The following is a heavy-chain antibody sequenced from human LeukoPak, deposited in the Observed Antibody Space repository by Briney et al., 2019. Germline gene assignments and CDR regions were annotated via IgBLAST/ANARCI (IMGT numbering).Heavy chain of an antibody. D-gene: IGHD2-21*02. CDR2: IYRDGST. CDR3: ARVMTAITNWFDP. CDR1: GFTVSSNY. V-gene: IGHV3-66*01. J-gene: IGHJ5*02. Sequence: GGSLRLSCAASGFTVSSNYVSWVRQAPGKGLEWASSIYRDGSTYYADSVKGRFTISRDNSKNTLNLQMNNLRVEDTAVYYCARVMTAITNWFDPWGQGTLVTVSS.